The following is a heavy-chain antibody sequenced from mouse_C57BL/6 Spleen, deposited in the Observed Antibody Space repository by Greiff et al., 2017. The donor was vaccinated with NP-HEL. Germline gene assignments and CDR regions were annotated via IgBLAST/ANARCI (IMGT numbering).Heavy chain of an antibody. J-gene: IGHJ2*01. D-gene: IGHD2-1*01. Sequence: VQLKQSGPELVKPGASVKMSCKASGYTFTDYNMHWVKQSHGKSLEWIGYINPNNGGTSYNQKFKGKATLTVNKSSSTAYMELRSLTSEDSAVYYCARGIYYGNYVPFDYWGQGTTLTVSS. CDR3: ARGIYYGNYVPFDY. V-gene: IGHV1-22*01. CDR2: INPNNGGT. CDR1: GYTFTDYN.